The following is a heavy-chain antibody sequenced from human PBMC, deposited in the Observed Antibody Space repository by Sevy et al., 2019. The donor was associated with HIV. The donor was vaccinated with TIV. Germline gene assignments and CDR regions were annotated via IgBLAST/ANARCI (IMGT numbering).Heavy chain of an antibody. J-gene: IGHJ6*02. V-gene: IGHV3-9*01. CDR3: AKDINRGCDGVNCYSYYYYFYGLDV. CDR1: GFPFNDHA. CDR2: ISWNSRNI. D-gene: IGHD2-21*01. Sequence: GGSLRLSCAASGFPFNDHAMHWVRLVPGKGLEWVSGISWNSRNIGYADSVKGRFPISRDNTRHSVYLEMHSLRPEDTALYYCAKDINRGCDGVNCYSYYYYFYGLDVWGQGTTVTVSS.